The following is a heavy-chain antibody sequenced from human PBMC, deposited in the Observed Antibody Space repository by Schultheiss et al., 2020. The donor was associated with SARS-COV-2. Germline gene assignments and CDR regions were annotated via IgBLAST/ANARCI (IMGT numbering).Heavy chain of an antibody. CDR1: GGSISSYY. CDR3: ARYIFGVAIRFDP. V-gene: IGHV4-59*12. CDR2: IYYTGST. J-gene: IGHJ5*02. D-gene: IGHD3-3*02. Sequence: SETLSLTCTVSGGSISSYYWSWIRQPPGKGLEWIGYIYYTGSTYYNPSLKSRVTISVDTSKNQFSLKLSSVTAADTAVYYCARYIFGVAIRFDPWGQGTLVTVSS.